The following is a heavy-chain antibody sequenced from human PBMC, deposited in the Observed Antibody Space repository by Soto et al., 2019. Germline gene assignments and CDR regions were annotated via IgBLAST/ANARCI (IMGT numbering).Heavy chain of an antibody. Sequence: ASVKVSCKASHYTFTRYGISWVRQAPGQGLEWMGWITSDNGKTNYAQKIQGRLTMTTDTSTSTAYMELRSLRSDDTAVYYCARCISGTYSDWLDLWGQGTPVTVSS. CDR3: ARCISGTYSDWLDL. CDR2: ITSDNGKT. CDR1: HYTFTRYG. D-gene: IGHD1-26*01. J-gene: IGHJ5*02. V-gene: IGHV1-18*04.